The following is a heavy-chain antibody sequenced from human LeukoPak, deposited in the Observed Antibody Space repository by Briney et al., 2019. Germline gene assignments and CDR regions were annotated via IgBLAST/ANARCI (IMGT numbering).Heavy chain of an antibody. D-gene: IGHD6-19*01. CDR3: ARDVGDGSGWYEVLYYFDY. Sequence: SVKVSCKASGGTFGSYAISWVRQAPGQGLEWMGRIIPILGIANYAQKFQGRVTITADKSTSTAYMELSSLRSEDTAVYYCARDVGDGSGWYEVLYYFDYWGQGTLVTVSS. J-gene: IGHJ4*02. V-gene: IGHV1-69*04. CDR1: GGTFGSYA. CDR2: IIPILGIA.